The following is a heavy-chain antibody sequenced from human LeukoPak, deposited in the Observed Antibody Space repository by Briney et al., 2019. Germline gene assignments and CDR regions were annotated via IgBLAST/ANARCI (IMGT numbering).Heavy chain of an antibody. CDR3: ARRISTRRGETCSSTSCYFDY. J-gene: IGHJ4*02. CDR1: GFSISSGYF. Sequence: PSETLSLTCAVSGFSISSGYFWAWIRPSPGKGLEWIGSIFHSGITYYNPSLKSRIPISVDTSKNQFSLRLSSVTAADTAVYYCARRISTRRGETCSSTSCYFDYWGQGTLVTVSS. V-gene: IGHV4-38-2*01. D-gene: IGHD2-2*01. CDR2: IFHSGIT.